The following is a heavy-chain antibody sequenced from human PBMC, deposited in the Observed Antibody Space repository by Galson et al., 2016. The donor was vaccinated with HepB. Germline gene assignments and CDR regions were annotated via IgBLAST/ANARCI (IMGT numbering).Heavy chain of an antibody. CDR3: AGGFTGGLDP. D-gene: IGHD3-10*01. Sequence: SLRLSCAASGFSFSNYNMNWVRQAPGKGLEWVSSINRDSDYIFYADSVKGRFTISRDNAKNLLYLQMNSLRDEDTAVYYCAGGFTGGLDPWGQGTLVTVSS. V-gene: IGHV3-21*01. CDR1: GFSFSNYN. CDR2: INRDSDYI. J-gene: IGHJ5*01.